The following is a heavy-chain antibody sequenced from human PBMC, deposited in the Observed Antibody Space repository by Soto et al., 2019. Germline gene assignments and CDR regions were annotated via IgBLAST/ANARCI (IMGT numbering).Heavy chain of an antibody. CDR3: TRWDGRCSGGSCFFDS. CDR1: GFSLTQYW. D-gene: IGHD2-15*01. V-gene: IGHV3-7*01. CDR2: INEDGTKR. Sequence: EVQLVESGGGLVQSGGSLRLSCIASGFSLTQYWMSWVRQTPRKGLEWVAKINEDGTKRDYMESVEGRFTISRDNAKNSVSLQMNSLRADDTAVYFCTRWDGRCSGGSCFFDSWGQGTLVIVSS. J-gene: IGHJ4*02.